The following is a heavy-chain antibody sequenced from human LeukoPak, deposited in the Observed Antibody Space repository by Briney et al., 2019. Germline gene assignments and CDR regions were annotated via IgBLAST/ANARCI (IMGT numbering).Heavy chain of an antibody. V-gene: IGHV3-30*18. D-gene: IGHD2-15*01. CDR2: ISYDGSNK. CDR3: AKDIVVVVAAPDALDI. CDR1: GFTFSSYG. J-gene: IGHJ3*02. Sequence: GGSLRLSCAASGFTFSSYGMHWVRQAPGKGLEWVAVISYDGSNKYYADSVKGRFTISRDNSKNTLYLQMNSLRAEDTAVYYCAKDIVVVVAAPDALDIWGQGTMVTVSS.